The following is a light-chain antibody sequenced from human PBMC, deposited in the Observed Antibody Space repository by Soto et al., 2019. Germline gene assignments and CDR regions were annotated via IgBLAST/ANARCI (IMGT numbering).Light chain of an antibody. Sequence: HSALTQPPSASGSPGQSVTISCTGTSSDIGGYDHVSWYQQHPGKAPKVVIYEVTKRPSGVPDRFSGFKAGNTASLTVFGLQAEDEADYYCGSFAGPVWVFGGGTKLTVL. CDR2: EVT. CDR1: SSDIGGYDH. J-gene: IGLJ3*02. V-gene: IGLV2-8*01. CDR3: GSFAGPVWV.